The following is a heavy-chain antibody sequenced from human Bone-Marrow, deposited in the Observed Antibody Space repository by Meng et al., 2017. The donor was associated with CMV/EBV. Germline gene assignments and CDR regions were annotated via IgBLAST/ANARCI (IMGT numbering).Heavy chain of an antibody. CDR1: GFSLSTSGMR. D-gene: IGHD2-21*01. V-gene: IGHV2-70D*14. Sequence: SGPTLVKPTQTLRLACTFSGFSLSTSGMRVSWIGQPPGKALEWLARIDCDDDKFYSTSLKTRLTISKDTSKNQVVLTMTNMDPVDTARYYCARVNSIYYGMDVWGQGTTVTVSS. CDR2: IDCDDDK. J-gene: IGHJ6*02. CDR3: ARVNSIYYGMDV.